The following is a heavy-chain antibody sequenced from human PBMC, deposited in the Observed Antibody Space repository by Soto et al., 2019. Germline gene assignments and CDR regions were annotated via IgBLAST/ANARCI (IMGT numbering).Heavy chain of an antibody. CDR1: GFSLTTSGVG. Sequence: QITLNESGPTVVRPTETLTLTCRFSGFSLTTSGVGVGWIRQSPGKAPEWLALIYWDDDKRYSASLKSRLTITKDTSKNQVVLTVSDLYPTDTATYYCAHRVLRTVVGLVTTTAIYFDFWGQGTPVAVSS. CDR3: AHRVLRTVVGLVTTTAIYFDF. CDR2: IYWDDDK. V-gene: IGHV2-5*02. D-gene: IGHD3-3*01. J-gene: IGHJ4*02.